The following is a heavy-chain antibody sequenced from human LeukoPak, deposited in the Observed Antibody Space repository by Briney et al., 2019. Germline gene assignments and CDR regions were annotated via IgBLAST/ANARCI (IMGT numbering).Heavy chain of an antibody. D-gene: IGHD3-10*01. CDR1: GFTFTNYA. J-gene: IGHJ4*02. CDR2: FSCRGYRT. V-gene: IGHV3-23*01. CDR3: AKEQTSSGFFDY. Sequence: GGSLRLSCAASGFTFTNYAMSWVRQAPGKGLEWVLAFSCRGYRTYYADSVKGRFTVSRHNYKNTVYLQMNSLRAEGRAVYYCAKEQTSSGFFDYWGQGTLVTVSS.